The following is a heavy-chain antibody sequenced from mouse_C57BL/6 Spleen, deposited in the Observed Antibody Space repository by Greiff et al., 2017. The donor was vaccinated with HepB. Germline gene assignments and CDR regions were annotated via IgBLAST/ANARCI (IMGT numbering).Heavy chain of an antibody. V-gene: IGHV1-55*01. Sequence: QVQLQQPGAELVKPGASVKMSCTASGYTFTSYWITWVKQRPGQGLEWIGDIYPGSGSTNYNEKFKSKATLTVDTSSSTAYMQLSSLTSEDSAVYYCARGDYGSSFYAMDYWGQGTSVTVSS. CDR1: GYTFTSYW. J-gene: IGHJ4*01. CDR2: IYPGSGST. D-gene: IGHD1-1*01. CDR3: ARGDYGSSFYAMDY.